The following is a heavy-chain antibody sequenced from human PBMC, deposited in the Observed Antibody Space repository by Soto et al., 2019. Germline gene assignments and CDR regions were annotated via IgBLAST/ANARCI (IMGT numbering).Heavy chain of an antibody. CDR2: ISSSSSYI. CDR1: GFTFSSYS. CDR3: ARDPHISAAHGVYFDY. D-gene: IGHD4-17*01. Sequence: GGSLRLSCAASGFTFSSYSMNWVRQAPGKGLEWVSSISSSSSYIYYADSVKGRFTISRDNAKNSLYLQMNSLRAEDTAVYYCARDPHISAAHGVYFDYWGQGTLVTVSS. V-gene: IGHV3-21*01. J-gene: IGHJ4*02.